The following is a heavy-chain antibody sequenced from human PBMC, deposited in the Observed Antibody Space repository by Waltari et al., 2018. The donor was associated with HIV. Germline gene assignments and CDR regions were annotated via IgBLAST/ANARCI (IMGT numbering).Heavy chain of an antibody. CDR3: ASNIGSNYGSGYYYGMDV. D-gene: IGHD4-4*01. CDR1: GGTFSSYA. J-gene: IGHJ6*02. V-gene: IGHV1-69*06. Sequence: QVQLVQSGAEVKKPGSSVKVSCKASGGTFSSYAISWVRQAPGQGLEWMGGIIPIFGTANYAQKFQGRVTITADKSTSTAYMELSSLRSEDTAVYYCASNIGSNYGSGYYYGMDVWGQGTTVTVSS. CDR2: IIPIFGTA.